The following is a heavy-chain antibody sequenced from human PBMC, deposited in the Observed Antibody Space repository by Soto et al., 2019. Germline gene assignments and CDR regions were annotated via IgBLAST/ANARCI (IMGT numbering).Heavy chain of an antibody. CDR3: ARGVPNHCGFDV. V-gene: IGHV3-74*01. D-gene: IGHD2-21*01. Sequence: EVQLVESGGGLVQPGGSRRVSCAASGFTFSSHWMHWVRQAPGKGLVWVSRIKTDGSNTNYADSVKGRFTISRDNAKNTLYLEMNSLRAEDTAVYYCARGVPNHCGFDVWGQGTMVTVSS. CDR1: GFTFSSHW. CDR2: IKTDGSNT. J-gene: IGHJ3*01.